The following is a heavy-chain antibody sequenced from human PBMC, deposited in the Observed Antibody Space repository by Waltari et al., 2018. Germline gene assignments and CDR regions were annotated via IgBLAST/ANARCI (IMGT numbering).Heavy chain of an antibody. Sequence: EVQLLESGGGLVQPGGSLRLSCAASGFTFSSYAMSWVRQAPGKGLEWVSAISGSGGSKYYAESVKGRFTISRDNSKNTLYLQRNSLRAEDTAVYYCAKDVRLRGYCSGGSCYSGVFDYWGQGTLVTVSS. CDR3: AKDVRLRGYCSGGSCYSGVFDY. CDR1: GFTFSSYA. J-gene: IGHJ4*02. D-gene: IGHD2-15*01. CDR2: ISGSGGSK. V-gene: IGHV3-23*01.